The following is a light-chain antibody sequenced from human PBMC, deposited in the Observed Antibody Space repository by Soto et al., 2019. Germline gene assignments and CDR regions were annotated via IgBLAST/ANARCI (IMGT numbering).Light chain of an antibody. CDR3: HHYET. CDR2: GAS. Sequence: EIVMTQSPVTLSVSPGERATLSCRASQSVSRSYLGWYQQKPGQAPRLLMYGASIRAAGVPDRLSGSGSGTEFTLTISRLEPEDFTVYYCHHYETLGQGTKVDNK. CDR1: QSVSRSY. V-gene: IGKV3-20*01. J-gene: IGKJ1*01.